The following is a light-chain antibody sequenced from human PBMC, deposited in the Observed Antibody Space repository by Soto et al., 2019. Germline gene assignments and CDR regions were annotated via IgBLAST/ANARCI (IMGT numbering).Light chain of an antibody. CDR1: QSVSSY. V-gene: IGKV3-11*01. Sequence: EIVLTQSPATLSLSPGERATLSCRASQSVSSYLAWYQQKPGQAPRLLIYDASNRATGIPARFSGSGSGTDFTLTISSLEPEDFALYYCQQRRNWPPTFGGGTKVEIK. J-gene: IGKJ4*01. CDR3: QQRRNWPPT. CDR2: DAS.